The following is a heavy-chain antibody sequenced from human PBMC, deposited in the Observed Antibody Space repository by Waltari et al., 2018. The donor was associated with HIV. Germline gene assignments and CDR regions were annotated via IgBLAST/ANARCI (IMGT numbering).Heavy chain of an antibody. CDR1: GWSFRGYY. D-gene: IGHD2-2*01. V-gene: IGHV4-34*01. CDR3: ARGGGYCSSTSCYSPPDY. CDR2: INHSGST. J-gene: IGHJ4*02. Sequence: QVQLQQWGAGLLKPSETLSLTCAVSGWSFRGYYWSWIRQPPGMGLEWIGEINHSGSTNYNPSLKSRVTISVDTSKNQFSLKLSSVTAADTAVYYCARGGGYCSSTSCYSPPDYWGQGTLVTVSS.